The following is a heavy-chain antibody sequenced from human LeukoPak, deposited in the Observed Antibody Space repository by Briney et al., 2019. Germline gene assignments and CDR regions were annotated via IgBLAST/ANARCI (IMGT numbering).Heavy chain of an antibody. Sequence: GGSLRLSCAASGFSVSNNFMSWVRQAPGKGLEWVAVISYDGSNKYYADSVKGRFTISRDNSKNTLYLQMNSLRAEDTAVYYCARGQGGVILIDYWGQGTLVTVSS. D-gene: IGHD3-16*01. CDR1: GFSVSNNF. V-gene: IGHV3-30-3*01. CDR3: ARGQGGVILIDY. J-gene: IGHJ4*02. CDR2: ISYDGSNK.